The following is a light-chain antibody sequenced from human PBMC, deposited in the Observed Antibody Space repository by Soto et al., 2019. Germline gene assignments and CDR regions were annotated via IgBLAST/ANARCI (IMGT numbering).Light chain of an antibody. CDR2: GAS. CDR1: QSVSFTY. Sequence: VLTQSPDTLSLSPGERATLSCRASQSVSFTYLAWYQQKPGQAPRLLIYGASSRAAGIPDRFSGSGSGTDFTLTISKLEPEDFAVYFCQQYAASPWTFGPGTKVEIK. CDR3: QQYAASPWT. V-gene: IGKV3-20*01. J-gene: IGKJ1*01.